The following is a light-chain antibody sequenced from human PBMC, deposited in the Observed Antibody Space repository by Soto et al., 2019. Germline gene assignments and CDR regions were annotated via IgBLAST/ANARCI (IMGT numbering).Light chain of an antibody. CDR2: DAS. Sequence: DIQMTQSPSTLSASVGDRVTITCRASQSIRSLLAWYQQKPGKAPKVLIYDASSLGSGVPSRFSGSGSGTEFTLTISSLQPEDFATYYCQQLDNYPRTFGQGTKVDIK. CDR1: QSIRSL. V-gene: IGKV1-5*01. J-gene: IGKJ1*01. CDR3: QQLDNYPRT.